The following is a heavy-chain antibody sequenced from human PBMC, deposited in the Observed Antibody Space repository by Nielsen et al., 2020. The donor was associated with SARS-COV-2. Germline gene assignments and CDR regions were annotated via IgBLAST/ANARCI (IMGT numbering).Heavy chain of an antibody. Sequence: GESLKISCSASAFTFSDFYMSWIRQAPGKGLEWVSYISGSSSYTNYTDSVKGRFTISRDNAKNSLYLQMNSLSVEDTAVYHCAKRRAVFMLTFGGEGAMDVWGQGTTVSVSS. CDR1: AFTFSDFY. CDR2: ISGSSSYT. J-gene: IGHJ6*02. D-gene: IGHD3-16*01. CDR3: AKRRAVFMLTFGGEGAMDV. V-gene: IGHV3-11*06.